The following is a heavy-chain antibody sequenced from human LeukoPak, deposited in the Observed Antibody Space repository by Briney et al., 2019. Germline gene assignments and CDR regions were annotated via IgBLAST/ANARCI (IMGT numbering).Heavy chain of an antibody. J-gene: IGHJ3*02. Sequence: GGSLRLSCAASGFTFGSYSMNWVRQAPGKGLEWVSSISSSSSYIYYADSVKGRFTISRDNAKNSLYLQMNSLRAEDTAVHYCARPRDRSITIFGVDRDAFDIWGQGTMVTVSS. CDR1: GFTFGSYS. CDR2: ISSSSSYI. D-gene: IGHD3-3*01. V-gene: IGHV3-21*01. CDR3: ARPRDRSITIFGVDRDAFDI.